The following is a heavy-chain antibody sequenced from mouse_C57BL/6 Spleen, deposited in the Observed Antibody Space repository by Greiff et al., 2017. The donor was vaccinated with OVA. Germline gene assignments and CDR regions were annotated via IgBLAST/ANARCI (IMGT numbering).Heavy chain of an antibody. CDR1: GYSITSGYY. Sequence: DVKLQESGPGLVKPSQSLSLTCSVTGYSITSGYYWNWIRQFPGNKLEWMGYISEDGSNNYNPSLKNRISITRDTSKNQFYLKLKSVTTEDTATYYCARGEGIYYDYDEGFDDWGQGTTLTVSS. J-gene: IGHJ2*01. D-gene: IGHD2-4*01. V-gene: IGHV3-6*01. CDR3: ARGEGIYYDYDEGFDD. CDR2: ISEDGSN.